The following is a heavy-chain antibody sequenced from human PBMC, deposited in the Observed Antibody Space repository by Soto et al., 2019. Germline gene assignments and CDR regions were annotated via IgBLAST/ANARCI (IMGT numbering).Heavy chain of an antibody. Sequence: EVQLLESGGGLVQPGGSLRLSCAASGFTFSSYAMSWVRQAPGKGLEWVSGISSSGDSTNYADSVKGRFTISRDNSKSTLFLQMNSLRAEDTAVYYCAKVPWQLVRTHYFDYWGPGNLVNVSS. CDR2: ISSSGDST. CDR3: AKVPWQLVRTHYFDY. D-gene: IGHD6-6*01. CDR1: GFTFSSYA. V-gene: IGHV3-23*01. J-gene: IGHJ4*02.